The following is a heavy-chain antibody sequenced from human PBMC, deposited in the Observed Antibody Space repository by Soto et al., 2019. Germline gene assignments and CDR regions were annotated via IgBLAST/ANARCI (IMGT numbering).Heavy chain of an antibody. CDR1: GFTFSSYG. CDR3: AKGLLWFGELLVPAAMNYYYGMDV. D-gene: IGHD3-10*01. Sequence: GGSLRLSCAASGFTFSSYGMHWVRQAPGKGLEWVAVISYDGSNKYYADSVKGRFTISRDNSKNTLYLQMNSLRAEDTAVYYCAKGLLWFGELLVPAAMNYYYGMDVWGQGTTVTVSS. J-gene: IGHJ6*02. CDR2: ISYDGSNK. V-gene: IGHV3-30*18.